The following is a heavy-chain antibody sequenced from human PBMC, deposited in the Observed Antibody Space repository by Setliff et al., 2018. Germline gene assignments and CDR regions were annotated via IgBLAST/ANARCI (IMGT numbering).Heavy chain of an antibody. Sequence: HLGGSLRLSCAASGFIFSNYAMHWVRQAPGKGLEWVAVTSYDGINKYYADSVKGRFTISRDNSKNTLYLQMNTLRTEDTAVYYCARDFRGGLLAATHNYNFWSGVKDVWGKGTTVTVSS. D-gene: IGHD3-3*01. CDR2: TSYDGINK. V-gene: IGHV3-30*01. J-gene: IGHJ6*04. CDR1: GFIFSNYA. CDR3: ARDFRGGLLAATHNYNFWSGVKDV.